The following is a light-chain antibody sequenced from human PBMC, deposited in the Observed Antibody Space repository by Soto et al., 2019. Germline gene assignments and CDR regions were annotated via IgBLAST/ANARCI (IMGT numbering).Light chain of an antibody. V-gene: IGKV4-1*01. Sequence: DIVMTQSPDSLAVSLGERATINCKSSQNILYSSNNKNYLAWYQQRPRQPPKLLIYWASTRESGVPDRFSGSGSATDFTLTISSLQAEDVAVYYCQQYYSTPWTFGQGTKVEIK. J-gene: IGKJ1*01. CDR1: QNILYSSNNKNY. CDR2: WAS. CDR3: QQYYSTPWT.